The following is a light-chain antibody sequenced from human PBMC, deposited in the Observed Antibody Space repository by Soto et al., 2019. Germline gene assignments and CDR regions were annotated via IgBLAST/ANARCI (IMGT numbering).Light chain of an antibody. CDR1: SSDVGGYIY. J-gene: IGLJ1*01. CDR2: DVT. Sequence: QSVLTQPASVSGSPGQSITISCTGTSSDVGGYIYVSWYQQHPGKAPKLMIYDVTSRPSGVSYRFSGSKSGNTASLTISGLQAEDEADYYCSSYTTSSSYVFGTGTKVTFL. V-gene: IGLV2-14*01. CDR3: SSYTTSSSYV.